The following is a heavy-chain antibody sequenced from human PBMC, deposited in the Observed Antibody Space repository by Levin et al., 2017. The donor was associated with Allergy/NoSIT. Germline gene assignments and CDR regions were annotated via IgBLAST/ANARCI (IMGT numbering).Heavy chain of an antibody. V-gene: IGHV3-30-3*01. CDR1: GFTFSSYA. Sequence: GESLKISCAASGFTFSSYAMHWVRQAPGKGLEWVAVISYHGNNKYYADSVKGRFTISRDNSKNTLYLQLNTLRVEDTAVFYCARDLRPLATIVDGFVFDIWGQGTMVTVSS. D-gene: IGHD5-12*01. CDR3: ARDLRPLATIVDGFVFDI. CDR2: ISYHGNNK. J-gene: IGHJ3*02.